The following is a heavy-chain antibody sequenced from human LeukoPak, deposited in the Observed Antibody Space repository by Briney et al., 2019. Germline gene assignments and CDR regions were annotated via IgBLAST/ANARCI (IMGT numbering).Heavy chain of an antibody. CDR3: ARAAHELTCYIDL. Sequence: SETLSLTCMGSGGTFIHYFRNWIRQPPGKGLEWIAFIYHNGSSHYNPSLKSRVTMSVDTTKNQFSLKMTSVTAADTAVDYCARAAHELTCYIDLWGQGILVTVST. D-gene: IGHD1-26*01. CDR1: GGTFIHYF. V-gene: IGHV4-59*13. J-gene: IGHJ4*02. CDR2: IYHNGSS.